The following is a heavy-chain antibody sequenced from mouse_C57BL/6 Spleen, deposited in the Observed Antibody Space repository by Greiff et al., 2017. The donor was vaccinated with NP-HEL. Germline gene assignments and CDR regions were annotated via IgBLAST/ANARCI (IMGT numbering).Heavy chain of an antibody. Sequence: QVHVKQPGAELVKPGASVKLSCKASGYTFTSYWMHWVKQRPGQGLEWIGMIHPNSGSTNYNEKFKSKATLTVDKSSSTAYMQLSSLTSEDSAVYYCARGGTTVVFDYWGQGTTLTVSS. CDR3: ARGGTTVVFDY. D-gene: IGHD1-1*01. CDR1: GYTFTSYW. V-gene: IGHV1-64*01. J-gene: IGHJ2*01. CDR2: IHPNSGST.